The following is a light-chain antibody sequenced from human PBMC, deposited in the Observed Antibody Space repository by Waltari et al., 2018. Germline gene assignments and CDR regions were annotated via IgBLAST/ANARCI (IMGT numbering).Light chain of an antibody. CDR2: KSN. Sequence: QSVLTQPPSASGTPGQKVTISCSGGSSNIGGNYEYWYQPLPGTAPKLLTYKSNQRPAGVPDRFSGSKSGTSASLAISGLRSEDEGHYYCAAWDDSLSNFVFGTGTKVTVL. CDR1: SSNIGGNY. CDR3: AAWDDSLSNFV. V-gene: IGLV1-47*01. J-gene: IGLJ1*01.